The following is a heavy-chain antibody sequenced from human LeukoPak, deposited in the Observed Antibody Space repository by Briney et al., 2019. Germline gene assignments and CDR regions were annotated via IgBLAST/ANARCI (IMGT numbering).Heavy chain of an antibody. CDR1: GFTFSSYE. D-gene: IGHD3-16*01. V-gene: IGHV3-48*03. CDR2: IDSGRGSST. CDR3: TRGGVDY. J-gene: IGHJ4*02. Sequence: GGSLRLSCAASGFTFSSYEMNWVRQAPGKGLEWVSYIDSGRGSSTSYADSVKGRFTISRDNAKNTLYLQMNSLRAEDTAVYYCTRGGVDYWGQGTLVTVSS.